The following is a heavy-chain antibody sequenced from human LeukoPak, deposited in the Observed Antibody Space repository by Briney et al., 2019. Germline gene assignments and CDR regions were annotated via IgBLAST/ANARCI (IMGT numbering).Heavy chain of an antibody. J-gene: IGHJ4*02. Sequence: GGSLRLSCAASGFTFDDYTMHWVRQAPGKGLEWVSLISWDGGSTYYADSVKGRFTISRDNSKNSLYLQMNSLRTEDTALYYCAKDSGYDLEYYFDYWGQGTLVTVSS. V-gene: IGHV3-43*01. CDR3: AKDSGYDLEYYFDY. CDR2: ISWDGGST. D-gene: IGHD5-12*01. CDR1: GFTFDDYT.